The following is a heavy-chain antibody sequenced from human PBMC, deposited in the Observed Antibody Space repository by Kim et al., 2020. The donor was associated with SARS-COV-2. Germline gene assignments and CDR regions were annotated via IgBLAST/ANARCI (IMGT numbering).Heavy chain of an antibody. CDR3: ARISGSYYKSLDY. CDR2: INHSGST. V-gene: IGHV4-34*01. D-gene: IGHD3-10*01. Sequence: SETLSLTCAVYGGSFSGYYWSWIRQPPGKGLEWIGEINHSGSTNYNPSLKSRVTISVDTSKNQFSLKLSSVTAADTAVYYCARISGSYYKSLDYWGQGTL. CDR1: GGSFSGYY. J-gene: IGHJ4*02.